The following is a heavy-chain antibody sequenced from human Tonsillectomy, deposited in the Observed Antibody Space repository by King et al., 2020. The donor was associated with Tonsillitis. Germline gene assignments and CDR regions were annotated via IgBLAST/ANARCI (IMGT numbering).Heavy chain of an antibody. CDR3: ARNGEWNLDY. CDR1: GFTFTNNW. D-gene: IGHD1-1*01. J-gene: IGHJ4*02. Sequence: VQLVESGGDLVQPGGSLRLSCAASGFTFTNNWMTWVRQAPGKGLEWVGAISPAGMNTDFVDSVRGRFTISRDNAKNSRYLQMNSLRAEDTGVYYCARNGEWNLDYWGPGTLVTVSS. V-gene: IGHV3-7*01. CDR2: ISPAGMNT.